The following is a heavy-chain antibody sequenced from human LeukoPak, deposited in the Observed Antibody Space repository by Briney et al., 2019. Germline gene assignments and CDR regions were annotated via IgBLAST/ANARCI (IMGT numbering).Heavy chain of an antibody. CDR2: ISACNGNT. V-gene: IGHV1-18*01. J-gene: IGHJ1*01. CDR3: AKGYCSGGSCYSPPEYFQH. D-gene: IGHD2-15*01. Sequence: ASVKVSCKASGYTFTIYGISWVRQAPGQGLECRGWISACNGNTNYAQKLQGRVTMTTDTSTSTAYMELRSLRSDDTAVYYCAKGYCSGGSCYSPPEYFQHWGQGTLVTVSS. CDR1: GYTFTIYG.